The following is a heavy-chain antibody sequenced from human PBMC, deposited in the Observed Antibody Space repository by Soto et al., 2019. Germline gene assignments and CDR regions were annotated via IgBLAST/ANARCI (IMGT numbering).Heavy chain of an antibody. J-gene: IGHJ4*02. CDR1: GFTFSSYG. V-gene: IGHV3-30*18. Sequence: SLRLSCAASGFTFSSYGMHWVRQAPGKGLEWVAVISYDGSNKYYADSVKGRFTISRDNSKNTLYLQMNSLRAEDTAVYYCAKDAPSSSWPEIDYWGQGTLVTVSS. CDR2: ISYDGSNK. CDR3: AKDAPSSSWPEIDY. D-gene: IGHD6-13*01.